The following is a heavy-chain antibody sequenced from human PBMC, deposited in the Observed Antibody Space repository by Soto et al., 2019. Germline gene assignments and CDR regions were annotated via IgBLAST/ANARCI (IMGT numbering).Heavy chain of an antibody. CDR3: ARDGSDYVWGSYRHDY. CDR1: GFTFSSYW. Sequence: EVQLVESGGGLVQPGGSLRLSCAASGFTFSSYWMSWVRQAPGQGLEWVANIKQDGSEKYYVDSVKGRFTISRDNAKNSLYLQMNGLRAEDTAVYYCARDGSDYVWGSYRHDYWGQGTLVTVSS. J-gene: IGHJ4*02. D-gene: IGHD3-16*02. V-gene: IGHV3-7*01. CDR2: IKQDGSEK.